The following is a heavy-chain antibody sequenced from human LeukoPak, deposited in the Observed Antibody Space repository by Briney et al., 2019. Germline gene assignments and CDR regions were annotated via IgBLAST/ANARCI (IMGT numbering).Heavy chain of an antibody. CDR1: GFTFSSYA. Sequence: GGSLRLSCAASGFTFSSYAMSWVRQAPGKGLEWVSAISGSGGSTYYADSVKGRFTISRDNSKNTLYLQMNSLRAEDTAVYYCAKDRGQWLVTWYFDPWGQGTLVTVSS. CDR3: AKDRGQWLVTWYFDP. CDR2: ISGSGGST. D-gene: IGHD6-19*01. V-gene: IGHV3-23*01. J-gene: IGHJ5*02.